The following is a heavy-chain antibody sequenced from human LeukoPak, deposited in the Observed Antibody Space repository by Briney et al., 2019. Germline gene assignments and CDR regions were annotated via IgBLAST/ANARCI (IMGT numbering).Heavy chain of an antibody. D-gene: IGHD3-16*01. CDR2: INHNGNVN. CDR1: GFTFSSYW. CDR3: AGGGGLDG. Sequence: GGSLRLSCAASGFTFSSYWMNWARQAPGKGLEWVASINHNGNVNYYVDSVKGRFTISRDNAKNSLYLQMSNLRGEEKAVDFCAGGGGLDGWGQGGKVTV. V-gene: IGHV3-7*03. J-gene: IGHJ6*02.